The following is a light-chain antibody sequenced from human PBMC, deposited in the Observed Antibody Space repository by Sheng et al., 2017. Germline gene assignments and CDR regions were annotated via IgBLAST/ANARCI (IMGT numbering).Light chain of an antibody. CDR3: QQYDDVPYT. J-gene: IGKJ2*01. V-gene: IGKV1-33*01. CDR2: DAT. CDR1: QDIDTY. Sequence: DIQMTQSPSSLTASVGDRVTITCQASQDIDTYLNWFQQSPGKAPKVLIYDATRLKRGVPSRFSGTKSGTHFTFTITSLQPEDIATYYCQQYDDVPYTFGQGTKLEIK.